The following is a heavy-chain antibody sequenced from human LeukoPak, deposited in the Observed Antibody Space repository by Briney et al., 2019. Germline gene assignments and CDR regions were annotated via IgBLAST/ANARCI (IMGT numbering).Heavy chain of an antibody. J-gene: IGHJ4*02. Sequence: GGSLRLSCAASGFTFDSYWMAWVRQAPGKGLEWVAKSKPDGSEKYYGDSLKGRFTISRDNSKNTLYLQMNSLRAEDTAVYYCAKYPRHCGGDCYSDFDYWGQGTLVTVSS. CDR2: SKPDGSEK. V-gene: IGHV3-7*05. CDR1: GFTFDSYW. D-gene: IGHD2-21*02. CDR3: AKYPRHCGGDCYSDFDY.